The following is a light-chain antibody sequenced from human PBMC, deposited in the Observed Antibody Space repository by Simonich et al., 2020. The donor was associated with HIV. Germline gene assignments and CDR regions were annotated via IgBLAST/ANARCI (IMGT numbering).Light chain of an antibody. CDR3: QQYYSTPLT. Sequence: DIVMTQSPDSLAVSLGERATVNYKSSQSVLYSSNNKYYLAWFQQKPGQPPKLLIYWGSTRESGVPDRLSGSGSGTDFTLTISSLQAEDVAVYYCQQYYSTPLTFGGGTKVEIK. V-gene: IGKV4-1*01. J-gene: IGKJ4*01. CDR2: WGS. CDR1: QSVLYSSNNKYY.